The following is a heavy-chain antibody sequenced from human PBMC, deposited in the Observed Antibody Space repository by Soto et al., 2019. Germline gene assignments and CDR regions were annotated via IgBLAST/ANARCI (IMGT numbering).Heavy chain of an antibody. CDR2: IWYDGSNK. CDR3: ARGLEGPWPNDAFDI. J-gene: IGHJ3*02. V-gene: IGHV3-33*01. CDR1: GFTFSSYG. Sequence: QVQLVESGGGVVQPGRSLRLSCAASGFTFSSYGMPWVRQAPGKGLEWVAVIWYDGSNKYYADSVKGRFTISRDNSKNTLYLQMNSLRAEDTAVYYCARGLEGPWPNDAFDIWGQGTMVTVSS.